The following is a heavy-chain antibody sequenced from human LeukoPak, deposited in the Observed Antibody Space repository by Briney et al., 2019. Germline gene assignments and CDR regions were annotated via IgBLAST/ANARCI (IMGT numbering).Heavy chain of an antibody. CDR3: ARLKRGIGAAGTSLRGWFDP. CDR1: GDTFSGYA. V-gene: IGHV1-69*13. J-gene: IGHJ5*02. CDR2: IIPIFDTS. Sequence: SVKVSCKASGDTFSGYAITWVRQAPGQGLEWMGGIIPIFDTSNYAQKFQGRVTFTSDDSTSTAYMELSGLRSEDTAVYYCARLKRGIGAAGTSLRGWFDPWGQGTLVTVSS. D-gene: IGHD6-13*01.